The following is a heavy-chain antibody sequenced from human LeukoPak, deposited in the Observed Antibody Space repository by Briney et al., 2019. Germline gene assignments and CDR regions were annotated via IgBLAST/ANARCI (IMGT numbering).Heavy chain of an antibody. CDR1: GFTFSSYS. V-gene: IGHV3-21*01. CDR2: ISSSSYI. J-gene: IGHJ4*02. Sequence: GGSLRLSCAASGFTFSSYSMNWVRQAPGKGLEWVSSISSSSYIYYADSVKGRFTISRDNAKNSLYVQMNNLRAEDTAVYYCARLRGLYSDTNRYQTALDCWGQGTLVTVSS. CDR3: ARLRGLYSDTNRYQTALDC. D-gene: IGHD1-26*01.